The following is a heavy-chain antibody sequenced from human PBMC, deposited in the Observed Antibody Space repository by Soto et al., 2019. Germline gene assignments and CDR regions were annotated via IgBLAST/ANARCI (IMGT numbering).Heavy chain of an antibody. CDR2: ISPYTDDP. CDR1: GNTFTNFG. D-gene: IGHD2-2*01. Sequence: QGQLVQSRVAVKKPGASVKVTCSASGNTFTNFGVTWVRQAPGQVLEWMGWISPYTDDPSYAQKFQGRVTMTIDTSTSTAYVDLRSLTSADTAVYYCARVIPGAEGWFHTWGQGTLVTVSS. V-gene: IGHV1-18*01. CDR3: ARVIPGAEGWFHT. J-gene: IGHJ5*02.